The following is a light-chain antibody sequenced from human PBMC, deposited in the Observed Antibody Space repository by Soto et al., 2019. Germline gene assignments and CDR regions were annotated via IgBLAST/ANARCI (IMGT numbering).Light chain of an antibody. CDR1: RDIGTW. J-gene: IGKJ4*01. CDR2: RAS. Sequence: TQMTQSPSTLSASVGDSVSITCRASRDIGTWLAWFQQKPGRAPNLLIYRASTLARGVSSRFSGSGSGTEFTLTISSLQPDDFATYYCHRHETYPLAFGGGTKVDI. V-gene: IGKV1-5*03. CDR3: HRHETYPLA.